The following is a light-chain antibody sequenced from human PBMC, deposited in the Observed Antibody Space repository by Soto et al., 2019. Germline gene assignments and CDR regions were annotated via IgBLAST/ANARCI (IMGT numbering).Light chain of an antibody. Sequence: QPVLTQAPSDSASLGASVKLTCTLSSGHSSYAIAWHQQQPEKGPRYLMKFNSDGSHNKGDGIPDRFSGSSSGAERYLTISSLQSEDEADYYCQTWGTGIVLFGGGTKLTVL. CDR3: QTWGTGIVL. CDR1: SGHSSYA. V-gene: IGLV4-69*01. J-gene: IGLJ2*01. CDR2: FNSDGSH.